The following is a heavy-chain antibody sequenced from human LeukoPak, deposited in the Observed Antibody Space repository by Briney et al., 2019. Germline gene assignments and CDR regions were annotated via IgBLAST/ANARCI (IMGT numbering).Heavy chain of an antibody. Sequence: SQTLSLTCSVSGATITSGSSYWSWIRQHPGTGLEWIGYISYSGTTYYTPSLKSRMTISIDTSENQFSLKLSSVTAADTAVYLCARVAWRWYYDSSRHSPFDYWGQGTLVTVSS. J-gene: IGHJ4*02. D-gene: IGHD3-22*01. V-gene: IGHV4-31*03. CDR2: ISYSGTT. CDR1: GATITSGSSY. CDR3: ARVAWRWYYDSSRHSPFDY.